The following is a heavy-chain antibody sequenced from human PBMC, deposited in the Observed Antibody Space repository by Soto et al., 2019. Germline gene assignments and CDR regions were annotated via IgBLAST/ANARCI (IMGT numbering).Heavy chain of an antibody. D-gene: IGHD4-17*01. Sequence: SETLSLTCTVPGGSISSGDYYWSWIRQHPGKGLEWIGHIYNSGSTYYNPSLKSRVTISVDTSKNQFSLKLSSVTAADTAVYYCARAHYGDYGYGLDVWGQGTTVTVSS. CDR1: GGSISSGDYY. CDR2: IYNSGST. CDR3: ARAHYGDYGYGLDV. V-gene: IGHV4-31*03. J-gene: IGHJ6*02.